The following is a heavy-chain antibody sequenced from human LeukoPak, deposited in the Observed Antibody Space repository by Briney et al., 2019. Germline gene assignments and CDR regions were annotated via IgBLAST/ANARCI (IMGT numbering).Heavy chain of an antibody. Sequence: GGSLRLSCAACGFTVSSNYMSWVRQAPGKGLEWVSVIYSGGSTYYADSVKGRFTISRDNSKNTLYLQMNSLRAEDTAVYYCARDRRGSGFDYWGQGTLVTVSS. V-gene: IGHV3-66*01. CDR2: IYSGGST. J-gene: IGHJ4*02. D-gene: IGHD6-19*01. CDR1: GFTVSSNY. CDR3: ARDRRGSGFDY.